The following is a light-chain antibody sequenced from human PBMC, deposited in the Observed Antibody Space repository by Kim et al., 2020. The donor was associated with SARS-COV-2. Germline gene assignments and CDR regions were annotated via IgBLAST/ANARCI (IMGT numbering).Light chain of an antibody. V-gene: IGLV3-1*01. CDR1: NLKSKA. CDR2: QDA. Sequence: SPGQTASIPCSGDNLKSKAVCLYHQRPGQSPVLDIYQDAKRPSDVPERFSGSNSGNTATLTVSRTQTSDEADYYCQAWDTSSDYVVFGGGTKLTGL. J-gene: IGLJ2*01. CDR3: QAWDTSSDYVV.